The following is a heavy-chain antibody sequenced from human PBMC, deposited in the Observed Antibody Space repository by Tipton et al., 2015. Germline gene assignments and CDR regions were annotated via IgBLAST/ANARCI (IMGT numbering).Heavy chain of an antibody. Sequence: GSLRLSCAASGFTVSNHYMSWVRQAPGKGLQWVSPIYSGGTTYYADSVKGRFTISRDNSKNTVYLQMDSLRAEDTAVYYCTRLWYYYDSGALGDGFDIWGQGTMVTVSS. CDR2: IYSGGTT. CDR3: TRLWYYYDSGALGDGFDI. J-gene: IGHJ3*02. D-gene: IGHD3-22*01. CDR1: GFTVSNHY. V-gene: IGHV3-53*01.